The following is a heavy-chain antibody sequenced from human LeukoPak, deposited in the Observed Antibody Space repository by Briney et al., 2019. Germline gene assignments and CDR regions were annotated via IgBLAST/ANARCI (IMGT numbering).Heavy chain of an antibody. Sequence: ASVKVSCKASGYTFINYGISWVRQACGQGLEWMGWTSGDNVNTYYAQKFLGRVIMTTDISTTTAYMELRSLRPDDTAVYYCVRDWEWKAARNLFDPWGQGTRVTVSS. CDR2: TSGDNVNT. V-gene: IGHV1-18*01. J-gene: IGHJ5*02. CDR1: GYTFINYG. D-gene: IGHD6-6*01. CDR3: VRDWEWKAARNLFDP.